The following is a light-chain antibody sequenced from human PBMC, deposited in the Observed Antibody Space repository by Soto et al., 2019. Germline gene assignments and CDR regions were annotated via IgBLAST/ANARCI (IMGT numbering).Light chain of an antibody. J-gene: IGLJ1*01. Sequence: QSALTQPPSASGSPGQSVTISCTGTSSDVGAYDNVSWYQQYPGKAPKLVIYEVTKRPSGVPDRFSGSKSGNTASLTVSGLQAEDEAEYYCSSYAGSNNLSVFGTGTKLTVL. CDR3: SSYAGSNNLSV. CDR2: EVT. CDR1: SSDVGAYDN. V-gene: IGLV2-8*01.